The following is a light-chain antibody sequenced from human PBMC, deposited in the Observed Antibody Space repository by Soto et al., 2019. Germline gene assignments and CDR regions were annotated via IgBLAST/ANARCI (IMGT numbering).Light chain of an antibody. V-gene: IGKV3-20*01. CDR3: QQYGSSPSIT. CDR2: GAS. J-gene: IGKJ5*01. Sequence: EIVLTQSPGAMSLSPGGRATLSCRASQSVSSSFLAWYQQTPGQAPRLLIYGASNRAAGIPDRFSGSGSETDFTLTITSLEPEDFAVYYCQQYGSSPSITFGQGTRLEIK. CDR1: QSVSSSF.